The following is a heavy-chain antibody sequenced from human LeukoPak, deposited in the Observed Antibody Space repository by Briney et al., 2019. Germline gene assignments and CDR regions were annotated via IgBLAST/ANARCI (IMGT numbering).Heavy chain of an antibody. CDR1: GGTFSSYA. V-gene: IGHV1-69*13. Sequence: ASVKVSCKASGGTFSSYAISWVRQAPGQGLEWMGGIIPIFGTANYAQKFQGRVTITADESTSTAYMELSGLRSEDTAVYYCARDGGQWPPTGWGQGTLVTVSS. D-gene: IGHD6-19*01. J-gene: IGHJ4*02. CDR3: ARDGGQWPPTG. CDR2: IIPIFGTA.